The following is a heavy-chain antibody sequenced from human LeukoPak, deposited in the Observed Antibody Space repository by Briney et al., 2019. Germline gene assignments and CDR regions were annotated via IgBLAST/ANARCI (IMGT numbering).Heavy chain of an antibody. CDR3: ARAILGYCSGGSCYSPDY. D-gene: IGHD2-15*01. V-gene: IGHV3-20*04. CDR2: INWNGGST. J-gene: IGHJ4*02. Sequence: PGGSLRLSRAASGFTFDDYGMSWVRQAPGKGLEWVSGINWNGGSTGYADSVKGRFTISRDNAKNSLYLQMNSLRAEDTALYYCARAILGYCSGGSCYSPDYWGQGTLVTVSS. CDR1: GFTFDDYG.